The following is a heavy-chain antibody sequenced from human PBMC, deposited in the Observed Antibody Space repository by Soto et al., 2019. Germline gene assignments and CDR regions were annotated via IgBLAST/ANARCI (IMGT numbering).Heavy chain of an antibody. CDR1: GGTFSSYA. V-gene: IGHV1-69*12. J-gene: IGHJ5*02. Sequence: QVQLVQSGAEVKKPGSSVKVSCKASGGTFSSYAISWVRQSPGQGLEWMGGIIPIFGTANYGQKFQGRVKTTAAESTSTAYRELSSLGSEDTAGYYCGRDESVATLRFAPRGQGTLVTVSS. CDR3: GRDESVATLRFAP. CDR2: IIPIFGTA. D-gene: IGHD6-19*01.